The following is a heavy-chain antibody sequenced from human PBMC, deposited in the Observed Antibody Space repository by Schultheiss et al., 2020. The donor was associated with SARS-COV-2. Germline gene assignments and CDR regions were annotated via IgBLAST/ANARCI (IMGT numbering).Heavy chain of an antibody. CDR1: GESVSRSS. J-gene: IGHJ5*02. CDR3: ARQGGTAMVVGRNWFDP. Sequence: SETLSLTCTVSGESVSRSSWTWIRQSPGRGLEWIGYIHSTGNTDYNPSLESRVTISVDRSKNQFSLKLTSVTAADTAMYYCARQGGTAMVVGRNWFDPWGQGTLVTVSS. CDR2: IHSTGNT. V-gene: IGHV4-59*08. D-gene: IGHD5-18*01.